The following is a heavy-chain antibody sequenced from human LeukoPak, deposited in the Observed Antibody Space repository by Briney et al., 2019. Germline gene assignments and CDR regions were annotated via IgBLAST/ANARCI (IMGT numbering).Heavy chain of an antibody. CDR1: GYTFTSYG. Sequence: ASVKVSCKASGYTFTSYGISWVRQAPGQGLEWMGWISAYNGNTNYAQKLQGRVTMTTDTSTSTACMELRSLRSDDTAVYYCARDEFDSSDLFDYWGQGTLVTVSS. V-gene: IGHV1-18*04. D-gene: IGHD6-19*01. CDR2: ISAYNGNT. CDR3: ARDEFDSSDLFDY. J-gene: IGHJ4*02.